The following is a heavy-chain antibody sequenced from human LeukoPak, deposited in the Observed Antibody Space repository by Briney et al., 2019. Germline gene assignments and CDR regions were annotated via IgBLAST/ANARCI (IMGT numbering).Heavy chain of an antibody. CDR3: ARDWVKITAYYYYYMDV. CDR1: GFIFSSNA. D-gene: IGHD1-20*01. Sequence: GGSLRLSCAASGFIFSSNAMNWVRQAPGKGLEWVAVIPYDGSNKYYADSVKGRFTISRDNSKNTLYLQMNSLRAEDTAVYYCARDWVKITAYYYYYMDVWGKGTTVTVSS. V-gene: IGHV3-30*14. J-gene: IGHJ6*03. CDR2: IPYDGSNK.